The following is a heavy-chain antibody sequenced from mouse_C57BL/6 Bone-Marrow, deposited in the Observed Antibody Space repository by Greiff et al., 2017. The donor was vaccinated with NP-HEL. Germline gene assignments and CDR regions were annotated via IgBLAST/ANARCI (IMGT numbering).Heavy chain of an antibody. V-gene: IGHV1-50*01. J-gene: IGHJ1*03. CDR3: ARDYRDWYFDV. CDR1: GYTFTSYW. CDR2: IDPSDSNT. Sequence: VQLQQPGAELVKPGASVKLSCKASGYTFTSYWMQWVKQRPGQGLEWIGEIDPSDSNTNYNQKFKGKATLTVDTSSSTAYMQLSSLTSEDSAVYYCARDYRDWYFDVWGTGTTVTVSS. D-gene: IGHD2-14*01.